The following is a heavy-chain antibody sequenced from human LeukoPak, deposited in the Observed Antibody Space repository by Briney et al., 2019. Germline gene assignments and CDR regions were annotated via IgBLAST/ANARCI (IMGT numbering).Heavy chain of an antibody. V-gene: IGHV3-9*01. Sequence: GGSLRLSCAASGFTFDDYAMHWVRQAPGKGLEWVSGISWNSGSIGYADSVKGRFTISRDNAKNSLYLQMNSLRAEDTALYYCAKDATRVVPAAIYYYYYMDVWGKGTTVTVPS. D-gene: IGHD2-2*01. CDR3: AKDATRVVPAAIYYYYYMDV. J-gene: IGHJ6*03. CDR2: ISWNSGSI. CDR1: GFTFDDYA.